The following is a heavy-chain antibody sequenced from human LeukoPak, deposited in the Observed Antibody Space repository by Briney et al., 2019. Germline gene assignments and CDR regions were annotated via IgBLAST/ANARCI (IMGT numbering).Heavy chain of an antibody. D-gene: IGHD2-21*01. Sequence: GGSLRLSCAASGFTVNSNYMSWVRQAPGKGLEWVSVIYSGGSTYYADSVKGRFTISRDNSKNTLFPQMNSLRAEDTAVYYCARDSHSSWYFDYWGQGTLVTVSS. CDR2: IYSGGST. CDR3: ARDSHSSWYFDY. CDR1: GFTVNSNY. V-gene: IGHV3-53*01. J-gene: IGHJ4*02.